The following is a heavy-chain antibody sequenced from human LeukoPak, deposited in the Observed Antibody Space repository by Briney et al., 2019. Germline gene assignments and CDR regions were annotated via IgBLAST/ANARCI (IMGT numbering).Heavy chain of an antibody. D-gene: IGHD3-10*01. CDR1: GFTFSDYY. CDR3: ARSLSQRLVRGVYFDY. Sequence: PGGSLRLSCAASGFTFSDYYMSWIRRAPGKGLGWVSYISSSGSTIYYADSVKGRFTISRDNAKDSLYLQMNSLRAEDTAVYYCARSLSQRLVRGVYFDYWGQGTLVTVSS. J-gene: IGHJ4*02. V-gene: IGHV3-11*01. CDR2: ISSSGSTI.